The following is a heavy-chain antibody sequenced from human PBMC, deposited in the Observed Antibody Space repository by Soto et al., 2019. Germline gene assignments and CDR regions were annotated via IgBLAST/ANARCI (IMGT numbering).Heavy chain of an antibody. Sequence: EVQLVESGGGLVKPGGSLRLSCAASGFTFSATWMNWVRQAPGKGLEWVGRIKSKADGGATEYAAPVKGRFTISRDASKDTLYLQMNSLKSEDTAVYYCAADNMRWNYLVWGEGPLVTVSS. CDR1: GFTFSATW. V-gene: IGHV3-15*01. J-gene: IGHJ4*02. CDR2: IKSKADGGAT. D-gene: IGHD1-7*01. CDR3: AADNMRWNYLV.